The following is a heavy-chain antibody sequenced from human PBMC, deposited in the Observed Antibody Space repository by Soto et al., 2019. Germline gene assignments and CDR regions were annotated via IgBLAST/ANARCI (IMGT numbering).Heavy chain of an antibody. Sequence: GGSLRLSCAASGFTFSSYSMNWVRQAPGKGLERVSYISSSSSTIYYADSVKGRFTISRDNAKNSLYLQMNSLRDEDTAVYYCARVISGYGYYYYYGMDVWGQGTTVTVSS. J-gene: IGHJ6*02. CDR1: GFTFSSYS. D-gene: IGHD5-12*01. V-gene: IGHV3-48*02. CDR2: ISSSSSTI. CDR3: ARVISGYGYYYYYGMDV.